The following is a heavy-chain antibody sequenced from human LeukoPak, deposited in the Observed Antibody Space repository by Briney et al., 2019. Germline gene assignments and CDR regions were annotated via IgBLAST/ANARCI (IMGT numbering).Heavy chain of an antibody. Sequence: SETLSLTGAVYGGSFSGYYWSWIRQPPGKGLEWIGEINHSGSTNYNPSLKSRVTISVDTSKNQFSLKLSSVTAADTAVYYCARGKRWQWLGGYYYYGMDVWGQGTTVTVSS. CDR3: ARGKRWQWLGGYYYYGMDV. J-gene: IGHJ6*02. CDR2: INHSGST. V-gene: IGHV4-34*01. CDR1: GGSFSGYY. D-gene: IGHD6-19*01.